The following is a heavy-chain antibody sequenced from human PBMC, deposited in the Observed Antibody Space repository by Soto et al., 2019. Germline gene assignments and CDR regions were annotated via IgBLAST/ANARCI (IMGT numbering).Heavy chain of an antibody. CDR2: INTEVSRT. CDR3: ARDRDDYGDYYYYGMDV. CDR1: GFTFKNYC. J-gene: IGHJ6*02. D-gene: IGHD4-17*01. Sequence: GGSLRLSCVASGFTFKNYCMHWVRQAPGKGLVWVARINTEVSRTDYADSVKGRFTISRDNAKNTVYLQMNGLRAEDTAVYYCARDRDDYGDYYYYGMDVRGQRTTVTVSS. V-gene: IGHV3-74*01.